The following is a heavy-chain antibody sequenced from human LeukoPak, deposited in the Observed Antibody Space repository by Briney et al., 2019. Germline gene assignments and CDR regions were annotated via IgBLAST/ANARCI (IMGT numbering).Heavy chain of an antibody. D-gene: IGHD2-2*01. J-gene: IGHJ3*01. CDR2: ISSSSSFI. Sequence: GGSLRLSCVASEFTFSSYTMNWVRQAPGKGLEWVSAISSSSSFIYYADSVRGRFTISRDNAKNSLYLQMNSLRAEDTAVYFCARGWARTGYCTSTNCPDAFDLWGQGTMLTVSS. V-gene: IGHV3-21*06. CDR1: EFTFSSYT. CDR3: ARGWARTGYCTSTNCPDAFDL.